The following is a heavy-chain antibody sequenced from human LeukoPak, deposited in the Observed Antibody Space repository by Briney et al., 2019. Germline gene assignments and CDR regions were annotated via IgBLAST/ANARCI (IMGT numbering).Heavy chain of an antibody. Sequence: PGGSLRLSCAASGFTFSGYSMYWVRQAPGKGLEYVSAISSDGGSTYYADSVKGRFTISRDNSKNTLYLQLDSLRAEDMAVYYCAKAAFYYYMDVWGKGTKVTVSS. V-gene: IGHV3-64*02. CDR2: ISSDGGST. CDR3: AKAAFYYYMDV. CDR1: GFTFSGYS. J-gene: IGHJ6*03. D-gene: IGHD6-25*01.